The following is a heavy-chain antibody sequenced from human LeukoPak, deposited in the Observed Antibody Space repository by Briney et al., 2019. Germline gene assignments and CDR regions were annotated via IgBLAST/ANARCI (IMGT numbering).Heavy chain of an antibody. D-gene: IGHD6-19*01. CDR1: GYTLTGYY. CDR2: INPNSGGT. V-gene: IGHV1-2*02. Sequence: GASVKVSCKASGYTLTGYYMHWVRQAPGQGLEWMGWINPNSGGTNYAQKFQGRVTVTRDTSISTAYMELSRLRSDDTAVYYCARDSSSGWYRIGYFDYWGQGTLVTVSS. CDR3: ARDSSSGWYRIGYFDY. J-gene: IGHJ4*02.